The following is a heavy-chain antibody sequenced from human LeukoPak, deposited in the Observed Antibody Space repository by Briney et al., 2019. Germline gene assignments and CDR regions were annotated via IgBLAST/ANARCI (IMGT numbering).Heavy chain of an antibody. CDR3: AKGWNYDILTGMLGVWYGMDV. CDR1: GGTFSSYA. Sequence: ASVKVSCKASGGTFSSYAISWVRQAPGQGLEWMGGIIPIFGTANYAQKFQGRVTITADESTSTAYMELSSLRSDDTAVYYCAKGWNYDILTGMLGVWYGMDVWGQGTTVTVSS. CDR2: IIPIFGTA. J-gene: IGHJ6*02. D-gene: IGHD3-9*01. V-gene: IGHV1-69*13.